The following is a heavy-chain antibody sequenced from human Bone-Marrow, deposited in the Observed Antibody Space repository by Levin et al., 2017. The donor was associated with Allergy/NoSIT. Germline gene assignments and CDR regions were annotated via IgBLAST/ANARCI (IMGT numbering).Heavy chain of an antibody. D-gene: IGHD5-12*01. V-gene: IGHV1-2*02. CDR1: GYTFTAYH. J-gene: IGHJ4*02. Sequence: GESLKISCKTSGYTFTAYHIHWVRQAPGQGLEWMGRINPDSGDTKYAQKFQGRVTLTRDTSITTVYMDLSTLISDDTAVYYCARDGVYSGNDFDYWGQGTLVTVSS. CDR2: INPDSGDT. CDR3: ARDGVYSGNDFDY.